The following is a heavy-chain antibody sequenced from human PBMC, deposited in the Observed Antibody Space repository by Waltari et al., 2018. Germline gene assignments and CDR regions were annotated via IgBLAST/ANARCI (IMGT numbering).Heavy chain of an antibody. CDR2: IKQDGSEK. J-gene: IGHJ5*02. Sequence: EVQLVESGGGLVQPGGSLRLSCAASGFTFSSYWMSWVRQAPGKGLEWVANIKQDGSEKYYVDSVKGRFTISRDNAKNSLYLQMNSLRAEDTAVYYCARRYISSRFDWFDPWGQGTLVTVSS. D-gene: IGHD3-3*02. CDR3: ARRYISSRFDWFDP. CDR1: GFTFSSYW. V-gene: IGHV3-7*01.